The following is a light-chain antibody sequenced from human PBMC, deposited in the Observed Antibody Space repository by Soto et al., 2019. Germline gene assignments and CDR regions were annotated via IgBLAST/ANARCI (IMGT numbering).Light chain of an antibody. V-gene: IGKV1-8*01. CDR2: AAS. CDR3: QQYYSYPRT. J-gene: IGKJ1*01. CDR1: QGISSY. Sequence: SASTGDRFTITCRASQGISSYLAWYQQKPGKAPKLLIYAASTLQSGVPSRFSGSGSATDFTLTISCLQSEDFATYYCQQYYSYPRTFGQGTKVDIK.